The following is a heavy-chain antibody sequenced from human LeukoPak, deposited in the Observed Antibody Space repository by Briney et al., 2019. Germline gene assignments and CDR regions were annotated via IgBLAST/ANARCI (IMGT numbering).Heavy chain of an antibody. CDR3: ARVAKDGYSYGYVDY. D-gene: IGHD5-18*01. V-gene: IGHV4-59*01. CDR1: GGSINDYS. CDR2: IYYTGST. Sequence: PSETLSLTCTVSGGSINDYSWGWIRQPPGKGLEWIGYIYYTGSTNYNPSLKSRVSISVDTSKNHFSLNLRSVTAADTAVYYCARVAKDGYSYGYVDYWGQGTVVTVSS. J-gene: IGHJ4*02.